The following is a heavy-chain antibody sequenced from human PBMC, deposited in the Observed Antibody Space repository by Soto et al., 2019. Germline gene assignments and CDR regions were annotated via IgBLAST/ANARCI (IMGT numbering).Heavy chain of an antibody. V-gene: IGHV5-51*01. CDR3: ARSPDYDILTGYYHFDY. J-gene: IGHJ4*02. CDR2: MYPGDSDT. CDR1: GYSFTTYW. Sequence: GESLKISCITSGYSFTTYWIGWVRQMPGKGLEWMAIMYPGDSDTKYNPSFQGQVTISVDKSTGIAYLQWSSLKASDTAMYYCARSPDYDILTGYYHFDYWGQGTLVTVSS. D-gene: IGHD3-9*01.